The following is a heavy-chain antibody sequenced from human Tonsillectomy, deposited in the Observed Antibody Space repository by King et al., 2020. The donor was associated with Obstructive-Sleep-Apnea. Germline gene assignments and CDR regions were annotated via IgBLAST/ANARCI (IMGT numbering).Heavy chain of an antibody. Sequence: VQLVESGGGLVQPGGSLRLSCAASGFSFSNYSMSWVRQAPGTGRVWVSGIDSSGDTYYAYSAKGRFTISRDNSKNTLFLHMYSLRAGDTAVYYCAKPIITMIRGGTYYYYGLDVWGQGTTITVSS. CDR2: IDSSGDT. CDR1: GFSFSNYS. V-gene: IGHV3-23*04. D-gene: IGHD3-10*01. J-gene: IGHJ6*02. CDR3: AKPIITMIRGGTYYYYGLDV.